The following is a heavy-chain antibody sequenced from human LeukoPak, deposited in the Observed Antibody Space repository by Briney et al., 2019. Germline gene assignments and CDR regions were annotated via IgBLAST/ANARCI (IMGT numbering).Heavy chain of an antibody. CDR1: AGSISSSSYY. CDR3: ARASGYYSDTSGHYPHLDF. D-gene: IGHD3-22*01. V-gene: IGHV4-39*01. J-gene: IGHJ4*02. Sequence: YPSETLSLTCTVSAGSISSSSYYWGWIRQPPGKGLEWFGSIYYSGSTYYNPSLKSRVTISVDTSKNQFSLKLSSVTAADTAVSYCARASGYYSDTSGHYPHLDFWGQGTLVTVSS. CDR2: IYYSGST.